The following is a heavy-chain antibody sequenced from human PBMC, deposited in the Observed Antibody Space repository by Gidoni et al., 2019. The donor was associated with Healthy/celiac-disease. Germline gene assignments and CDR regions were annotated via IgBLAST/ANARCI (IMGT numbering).Heavy chain of an antibody. V-gene: IGHV3-9*01. Sequence: VHLVESGGGLVQPGRSLRLSWPASGFTFDASAMHWVRQAPGKGLGWVSGIMWNSGSIGYAEYVKGRFTISRDNAKNSMYLQMNSMRAEDTALYYCAKDIANDITGPTTAFDIWGQGTMVTVSS. D-gene: IGHD1-7*01. J-gene: IGHJ3*02. CDR1: GFTFDASA. CDR2: IMWNSGSI. CDR3: AKDIANDITGPTTAFDI.